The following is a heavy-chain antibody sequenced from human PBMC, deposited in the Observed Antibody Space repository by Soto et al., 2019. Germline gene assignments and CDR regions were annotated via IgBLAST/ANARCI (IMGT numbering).Heavy chain of an antibody. CDR2: IYYSGST. CDR3: ARATQGDFWSGSMPVYFDY. CDR1: GGSISSGGYY. D-gene: IGHD3-3*01. J-gene: IGHJ4*02. Sequence: SETLSLTCTVSGGSISSGGYYWSWIRQHPGKGLEWIGYIYYSGSTYYNPSLKSRVTISVDTSKNQFSLKLSSVTAADTAVYYCARATQGDFWSGSMPVYFDYWGQGTLVTVSS. V-gene: IGHV4-31*03.